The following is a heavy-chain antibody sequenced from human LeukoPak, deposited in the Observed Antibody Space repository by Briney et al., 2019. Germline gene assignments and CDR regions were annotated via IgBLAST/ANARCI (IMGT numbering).Heavy chain of an antibody. D-gene: IGHD4-17*01. J-gene: IGHJ4*02. CDR2: IYSGGST. CDR3: TRGGTTVTIRPFDY. Sequence: GGSLRLSCAASGFTVSSNYMSWVRQAPGKGLKWVSVIYSGGSTYYADSVKGRFTISRDNSKNTLYLQMNGLRAEDTAVYYCTRGGTTVTIRPFDYWGQGTLVTVSS. CDR1: GFTVSSNY. V-gene: IGHV3-66*01.